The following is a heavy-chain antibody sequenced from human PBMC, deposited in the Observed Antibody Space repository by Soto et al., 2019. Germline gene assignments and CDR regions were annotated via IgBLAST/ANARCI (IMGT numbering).Heavy chain of an antibody. CDR2: IYYSGST. Sequence: PSETLSLTCTVSGGSISSYYWSWIRQPPGKGLEWIGYIYYSGSTNYNPSLKSRVTISVYTSKNQFSLKLSSVTAADTAVYYCARSPRGIAAAGPSSSNWFDPWGQGTLVTVSS. D-gene: IGHD6-13*01. J-gene: IGHJ5*02. CDR3: ARSPRGIAAAGPSSSNWFDP. CDR1: GGSISSYY. V-gene: IGHV4-59*01.